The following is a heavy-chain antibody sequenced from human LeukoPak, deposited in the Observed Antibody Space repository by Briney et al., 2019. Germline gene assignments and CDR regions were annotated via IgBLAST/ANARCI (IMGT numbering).Heavy chain of an antibody. V-gene: IGHV4-34*01. J-gene: IGHJ4*02. CDR1: GGSFSGYY. CDR2: INHSGST. CDR3: ARGRIAAAGTVFDY. Sequence: SETLSLTCAVYGGSFSGYYWSWIRQPPGKGLEWIGEINHSGSTNYNPSLKSRVTISVDTSKNQFSLKLSSVTVADTAVYYCARGRIAAAGTVFDYWGQGTLVTVSS. D-gene: IGHD6-13*01.